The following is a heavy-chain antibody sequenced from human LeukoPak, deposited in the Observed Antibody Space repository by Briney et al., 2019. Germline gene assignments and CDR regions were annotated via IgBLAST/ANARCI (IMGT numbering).Heavy chain of an antibody. CDR3: AREVLTVTTWDY. Sequence: GGSLRLSCAASGFTFSSYWMSWVRQAPGKGLEWVANIKPDGSEKYYVDSAKGRFTISRDNAKNSVYLQMDSLRGEDTAVYYCAREVLTVTTWDYWGQGTLVTVSS. J-gene: IGHJ4*02. CDR1: GFTFSSYW. CDR2: IKPDGSEK. V-gene: IGHV3-7*01. D-gene: IGHD4-17*01.